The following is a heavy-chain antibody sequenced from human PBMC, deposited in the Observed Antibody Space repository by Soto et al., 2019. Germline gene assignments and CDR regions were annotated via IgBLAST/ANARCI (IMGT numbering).Heavy chain of an antibody. J-gene: IGHJ4*02. Sequence: TLSLTCAVYGGSFSGYYWSWIRQPPGKGLEWIGEINHSGSTNYNPSLKSRVTISVDTSKNQFSLKLSYVTAADTAVYYCARGLSYYYGSGSYFGVDYWGQGTLVTVSS. CDR2: INHSGST. V-gene: IGHV4-34*01. CDR1: GGSFSGYY. D-gene: IGHD3-10*01. CDR3: ARGLSYYYGSGSYFGVDY.